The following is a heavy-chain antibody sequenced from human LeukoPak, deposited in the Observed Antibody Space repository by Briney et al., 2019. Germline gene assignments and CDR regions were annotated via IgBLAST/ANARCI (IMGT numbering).Heavy chain of an antibody. V-gene: IGHV3-73*01. J-gene: IGHJ4*02. D-gene: IGHD4/OR15-4a*01. CDR3: SRQPPDYGGSDH. CDR2: IRSKANNYGT. Sequence: GGSLRLSCAASGFTFSGSGMHWVRQASGKGLEWVGRIRSKANNYGTAYAASVKGRFTISRDDSKNAAYLQMNSLKTEDTAVYYCSRQPPDYGGSDHWGQGTLVTVSS. CDR1: GFTFSGSG.